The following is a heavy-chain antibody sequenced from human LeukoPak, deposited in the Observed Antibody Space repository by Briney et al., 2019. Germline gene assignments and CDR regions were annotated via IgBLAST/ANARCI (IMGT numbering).Heavy chain of an antibody. D-gene: IGHD5-18*01. CDR1: GFTFSSYG. J-gene: IGHJ4*02. CDR2: IRYDGSNK. CDR3: AKGCGYSYGYYFDY. V-gene: IGHV3-30*02. Sequence: GGSLRLSCAASGFTFSSYGMHWVRQGPGKGLDWVAFIRYDGSNKYYADSVKGRFTISRDNSKNTLYLQMNSLRAEDTAVYYCAKGCGYSYGYYFDYWGQGTLVTVSS.